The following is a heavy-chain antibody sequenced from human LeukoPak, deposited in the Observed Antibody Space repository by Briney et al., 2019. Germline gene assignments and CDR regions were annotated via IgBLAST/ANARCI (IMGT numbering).Heavy chain of an antibody. CDR2: IDTDEGST. Sequence: SGGSLRLSCAASGFTFSSYWMHWVRQAPGKGLVWVSRIDTDEGSTSYADSVKGRFTISRDNAKNTLYLQMNSLKAEDTAVYYCARDGSLPGYWGQGTLVTVSS. J-gene: IGHJ4*02. CDR1: GFTFSSYW. V-gene: IGHV3-74*01. CDR3: ARDGSLPGY.